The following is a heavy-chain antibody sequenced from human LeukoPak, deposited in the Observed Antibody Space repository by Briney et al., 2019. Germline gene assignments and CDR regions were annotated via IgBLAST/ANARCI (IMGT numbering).Heavy chain of an antibody. V-gene: IGHV3-23*01. CDR1: GFTFSSYA. J-gene: IGHJ4*02. CDR3: AKDSEPQYSSSDY. Sequence: GGSLRLSCAASGFTFSSYAMSWVRQAPGKGLEWVSAISGSGGSTYYADPVKGRFTISRDNSKNTLYLQMNSLRAEDTAVYYCAKDSEPQYSSSDYWGQGTLVTVSS. D-gene: IGHD6-6*01. CDR2: ISGSGGST.